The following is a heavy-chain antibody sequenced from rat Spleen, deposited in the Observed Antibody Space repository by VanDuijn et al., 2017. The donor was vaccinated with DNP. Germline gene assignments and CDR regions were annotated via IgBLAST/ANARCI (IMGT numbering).Heavy chain of an antibody. CDR2: ISYDGSKT. Sequence: EVQLVETGGGLVQPGRSLKLSCVASGFTFSSYWMYWVRQAPGQGLEWVTTISYDGSKTYYRDSVKGRFTISKDNAKSILRLQMDSLRSEDTATYYCTTEIYPGVIPFAYWGQGTLVTVSS. D-gene: IGHD1-4*01. CDR1: GFTFSSYW. J-gene: IGHJ3*01. V-gene: IGHV5-58*01. CDR3: TTEIYPGVIPFAY.